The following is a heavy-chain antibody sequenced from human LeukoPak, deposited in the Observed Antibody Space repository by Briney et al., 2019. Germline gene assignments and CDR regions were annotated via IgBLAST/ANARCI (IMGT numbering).Heavy chain of an antibody. CDR1: GYTCTGYY. CDR3: ARGDLWAPNFDY. V-gene: IGHV1-2*02. Sequence: GASVKVSCKASGYTCTGYYMHWGRHAPGQGRQVMGWINPNSGYTNYSQTFHGRVTMTTDTSISTAYMELSRLRSDDTAVYYCARGDLWAPNFDYWGQGTLVTVSS. D-gene: IGHD3-16*01. CDR2: INPNSGYT. J-gene: IGHJ4*02.